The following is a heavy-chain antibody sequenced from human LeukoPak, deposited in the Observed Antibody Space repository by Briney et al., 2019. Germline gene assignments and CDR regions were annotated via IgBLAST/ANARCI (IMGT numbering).Heavy chain of an antibody. Sequence: PGGSLRLSCAASGFTFSSYAMSRVRQAPGKGLEWVSAISGSGGSTYYADSVKGRFTISRDNSKNTLYLQMNSLRAEDTAVYYCAKDPDYGDYSNWFDPWGQGTLVTVSS. CDR2: ISGSGGST. CDR3: AKDPDYGDYSNWFDP. J-gene: IGHJ5*02. V-gene: IGHV3-23*01. CDR1: GFTFSSYA. D-gene: IGHD4-17*01.